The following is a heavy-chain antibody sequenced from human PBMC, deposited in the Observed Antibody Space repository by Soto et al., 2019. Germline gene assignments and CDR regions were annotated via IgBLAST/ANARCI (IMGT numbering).Heavy chain of an antibody. CDR3: VRQGIGPLHGVVDV. D-gene: IGHD3-10*01. J-gene: IGHJ6*02. V-gene: IGHV4-59*08. Sequence: QVQLQQSGPGLVKPSETLSLTCTVSSGPTSSHNWGWIRQPPGRGLEWIGYVYNTGGTSYNPTLSSRVTISADTSTKNISLTLSSVTAADTAVYYCVRQGIGPLHGVVDVWGQGTTVSVSS. CDR1: SGPTSSHN. CDR2: VYNTGGT.